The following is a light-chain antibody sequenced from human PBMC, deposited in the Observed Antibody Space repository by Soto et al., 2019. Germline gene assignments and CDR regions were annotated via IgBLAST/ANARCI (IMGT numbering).Light chain of an antibody. CDR3: QPRNIWPPVT. CDR1: PSVTNF. J-gene: IGKJ5*01. CDR2: GAF. Sequence: EIVLTQSPATLSLSPGERATLSCRASPSVTNFLAWYQQKPGQAPRLLIYGAFNRATGIPARFSGSGSGTDLTLTISSLEPEDSAIYYWQPRNIWPPVTFGQGTRLEIK. V-gene: IGKV3-11*01.